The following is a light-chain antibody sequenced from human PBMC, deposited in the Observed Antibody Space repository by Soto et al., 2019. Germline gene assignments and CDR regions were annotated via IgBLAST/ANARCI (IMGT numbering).Light chain of an antibody. CDR1: QSVSNN. V-gene: IGKV3-15*01. CDR3: QQSNAWPLT. J-gene: IGKJ4*01. CDR2: HAA. Sequence: EIVMTQSPATLSVSPGERATLSCRASQSVSNNVAWYQQKPGQAPRLLIYHAATRATVIPARFSGSGSGTEISLTISSLQSEDFAVYYCQQSNAWPLTFGGGTKVEIK.